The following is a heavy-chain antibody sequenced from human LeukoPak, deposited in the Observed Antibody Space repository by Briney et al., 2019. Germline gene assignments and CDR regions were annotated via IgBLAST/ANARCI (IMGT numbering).Heavy chain of an antibody. CDR2: IYYSGST. CDR3: ARQGRGIQLQTYFDY. CDR1: GGSISSYY. D-gene: IGHD2-2*01. V-gene: IGHV4-59*08. J-gene: IGHJ4*02. Sequence: SETLPLTCTVSGGSISSYYWSWIRQPPGKGLEWIGYIYYSGSTNYNPSLKSRVTISVDTSKNQFSLKLSSVTAADTAVYYCARQGRGIQLQTYFDYWGQGTLVTVSS.